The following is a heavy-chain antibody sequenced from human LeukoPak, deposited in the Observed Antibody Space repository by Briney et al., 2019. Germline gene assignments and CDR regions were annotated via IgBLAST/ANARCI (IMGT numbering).Heavy chain of an antibody. V-gene: IGHV1-2*02. CDR3: ARVVTVVVTASIGY. D-gene: IGHD2-21*02. CDR1: GYTFTVYY. CDR2: INPNSGGT. J-gene: IGHJ4*02. Sequence: ASVKVSFKASGYTFTVYYMHLVRQAPGQGLEWMGWINPNSGGTNYAQKFQGRVTITRDTSISTAYMELSRLRSDDTAVYYCARVVTVVVTASIGYWGQGTLVTVSS.